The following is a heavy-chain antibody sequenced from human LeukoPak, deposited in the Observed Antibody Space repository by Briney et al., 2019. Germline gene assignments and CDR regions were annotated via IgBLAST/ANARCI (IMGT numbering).Heavy chain of an antibody. V-gene: IGHV3-30*18. Sequence: GGSLRLSCAASGFTFSSYGMHWVRQAPGKGMEWVAVISYDGSNKYYAVSVKGRFTISRDNSKNTLYLQMNSLRAEDTAVYYCAKDRSVAGNYYYYGMDVWGKGTTVTVSS. D-gene: IGHD6-19*01. J-gene: IGHJ6*04. CDR2: ISYDGSNK. CDR1: GFTFSSYG. CDR3: AKDRSVAGNYYYYGMDV.